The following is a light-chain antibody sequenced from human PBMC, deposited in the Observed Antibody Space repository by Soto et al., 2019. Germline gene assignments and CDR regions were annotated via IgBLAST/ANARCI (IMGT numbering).Light chain of an antibody. J-gene: IGKJ3*01. CDR2: GAS. Sequence: DIQMTQSPSSLSASVGDRVVITCRASQSISDYLNWYQQKPGEALKLLIYGASNLQSGVPSRFNGSGSGSDFTLTISGLQPEDFCFYFFQQSYCLPLTFGPGTKVDV. CDR3: QQSYCLPLT. CDR1: QSISDY. V-gene: IGKV1-39*01.